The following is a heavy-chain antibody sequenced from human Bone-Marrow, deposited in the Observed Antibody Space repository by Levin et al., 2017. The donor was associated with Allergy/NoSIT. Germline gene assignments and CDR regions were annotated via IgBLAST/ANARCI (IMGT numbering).Heavy chain of an antibody. J-gene: IGHJ4*02. CDR1: GGSISSGDYY. Sequence: PSETLSLTCTVSGGSISSGDYYWSWIRQPPGKGLEWIGYIYYSGSTYYNPSLKSRVTISVDTSKNQFSLKLSSVTAADTAVYYCAREVIDEGGFTFGGVIVDYFDYWGQGTLVTVSS. V-gene: IGHV4-30-4*01. CDR3: AREVIDEGGFTFGGVIVDYFDY. D-gene: IGHD3-16*02. CDR2: IYYSGST.